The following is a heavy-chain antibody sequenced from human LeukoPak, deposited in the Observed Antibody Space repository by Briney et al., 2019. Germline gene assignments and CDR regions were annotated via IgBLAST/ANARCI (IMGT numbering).Heavy chain of an antibody. Sequence: GGSLRLSCAASGFTFSTYAMSWVRQAPGKGLEWVSAINSGGSTYYADSLKDRFTISRDNSKNTLYLQMISLRADDTAVYYCAKDWPSEWQQLPDYDAFDIWGQGTMVSVSS. CDR1: GFTFSTYA. CDR3: AKDWPSEWQQLPDYDAFDI. V-gene: IGHV3-23*01. J-gene: IGHJ3*02. CDR2: INSGGST. D-gene: IGHD6-13*01.